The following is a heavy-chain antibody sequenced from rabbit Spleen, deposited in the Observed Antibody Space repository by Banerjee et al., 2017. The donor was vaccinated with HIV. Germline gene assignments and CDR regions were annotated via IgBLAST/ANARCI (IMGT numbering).Heavy chain of an antibody. D-gene: IGHD8-1*01. J-gene: IGHJ6*01. CDR3: ARDTGTSFSTYGMDL. Sequence: QSLEESGGDLVKPGASLTLTCTASGFSFSSSDYMCWVRQAPGKGLEWISCIVGSSGNTYSATWAKGRFTISKTSSTTVTLQMTSLTAADTATYFCARDTGTSFSTYGMDLWGQGTLVTVS. V-gene: IGHV1S40*01. CDR2: IVGSSGNT. CDR1: GFSFSSSDY.